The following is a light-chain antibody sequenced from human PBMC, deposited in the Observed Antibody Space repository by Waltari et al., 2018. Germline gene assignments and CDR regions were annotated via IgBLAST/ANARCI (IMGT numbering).Light chain of an antibody. V-gene: IGLV3-21*02. CDR2: DDY. CDR1: NIGGKT. CDR3: QVWDSSSDRPV. Sequence: SYVLTQPPSVSVAPGQTATITCGGNNIGGKTVHWYQQKPGQAPVLVVYDDYYRPSGVPGRFSGSTTGNTAALTSSWVEAGDEADYYCQVWDSSSDRPVFGGGTKVFVL. J-gene: IGLJ3*02.